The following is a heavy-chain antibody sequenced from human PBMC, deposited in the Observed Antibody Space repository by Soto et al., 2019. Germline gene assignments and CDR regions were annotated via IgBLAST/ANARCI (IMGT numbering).Heavy chain of an antibody. Sequence: QVQLVESGGGVVQPGRSLRLSCAASGFTFTSYAMHWVRQAPGKGLEWVAVISNDGSNYYYADSVRGRFTISRDNTKNTLFLQMSSLRGEDSGVYYCARGTTLAIFDYGMDVWGQGTMVTVSS. CDR2: ISNDGSNY. V-gene: IGHV3-30-3*01. D-gene: IGHD3-3*01. CDR1: GFTFTSYA. J-gene: IGHJ6*02. CDR3: ARGTTLAIFDYGMDV.